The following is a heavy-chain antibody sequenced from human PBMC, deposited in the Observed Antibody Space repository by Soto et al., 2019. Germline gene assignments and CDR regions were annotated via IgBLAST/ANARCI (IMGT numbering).Heavy chain of an antibody. CDR2: IIPIFGTA. V-gene: IGHV1-69*01. CDR3: ARDIGKPGIAARSDWFDP. Sequence: QVQLVQSGAEVQKPGSSVKVSCKASGGTFSSYAISWVRQAPGQGLEWMGGIIPIFGTANYAQKFQGRVTITADESPSTAYMELSSLSSEDTAVYYCARDIGKPGIAARSDWFDPWGQGTLVTVSS. D-gene: IGHD6-6*01. J-gene: IGHJ5*02. CDR1: GGTFSSYA.